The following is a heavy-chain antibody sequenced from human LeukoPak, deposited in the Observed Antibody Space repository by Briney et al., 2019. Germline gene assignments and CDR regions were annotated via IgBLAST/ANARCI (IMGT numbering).Heavy chain of an antibody. CDR1: GGSISSYY. CDR2: IYYSGST. D-gene: IGHD6-19*01. CDR3: ARENTGYSSGWYSTPDY. V-gene: IGHV4-59*12. J-gene: IGHJ4*02. Sequence: SETLSLTCTVSGGSISSYYWSWIRQPPGKGLEWIGYIYYSGSTNYNPSLKSRVTMSVDTSKNQFSLKLSSVTAADTAVYYCARENTGYSSGWYSTPDYWGQGTLVTVSS.